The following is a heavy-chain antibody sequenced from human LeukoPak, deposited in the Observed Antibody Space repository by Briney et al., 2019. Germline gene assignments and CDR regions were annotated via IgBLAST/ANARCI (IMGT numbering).Heavy chain of an antibody. J-gene: IGHJ4*02. Sequence: GASVKVSCRASGYTFFSYNINWVRQAPGQGLEWMGWISSYNGNTDHAQKLQGRVTMTTDTSTSTAYMELRSLRSDDTAVYYCARDYGYYYDSSGYYYDYWGQGTLVTVSS. CDR1: GYTFFSYN. CDR2: ISSYNGNT. CDR3: ARDYGYYYDSSGYYYDY. D-gene: IGHD3-22*01. V-gene: IGHV1-18*01.